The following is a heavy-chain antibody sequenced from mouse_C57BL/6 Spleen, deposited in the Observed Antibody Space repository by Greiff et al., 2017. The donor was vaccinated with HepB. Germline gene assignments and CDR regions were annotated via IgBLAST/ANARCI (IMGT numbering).Heavy chain of an antibody. CDR3: ARWNYYYGSSYDYYAMDY. V-gene: IGHV1-80*01. J-gene: IGHJ4*01. Sequence: VKLQESGAELVKPGASVKISCKASGYAFSSYWMNWVKQRPGKGLEWIGQIYPGDGDTNYNGKFKGKATLTADKSSSTAYMQLSSLTSEDSAVYFCARWNYYYGSSYDYYAMDYWGQGTSVTVSS. CDR1: GYAFSSYW. CDR2: IYPGDGDT. D-gene: IGHD1-1*01.